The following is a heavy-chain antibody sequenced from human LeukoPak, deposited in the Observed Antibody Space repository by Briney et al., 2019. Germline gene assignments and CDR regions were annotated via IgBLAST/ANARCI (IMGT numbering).Heavy chain of an antibody. CDR3: ARGGDYYYDSSGYLIDY. D-gene: IGHD3-22*01. J-gene: IGHJ4*02. CDR1: GYTFTGYY. V-gene: IGHV1-2*02. CDR2: INPNSGGT. Sequence: ASVKVSCKXSGYTFTGYYMHWVRQSPGQGLEWMGWINPNSGGTNYAQKFQGRVTMTRDTSISTAYMELSRLRSDDTAVYYCARGGDYYYDSSGYLIDYWGQGTLVTVSS.